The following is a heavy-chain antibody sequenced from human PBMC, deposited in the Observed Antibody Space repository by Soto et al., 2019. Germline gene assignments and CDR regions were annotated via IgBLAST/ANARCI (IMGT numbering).Heavy chain of an antibody. CDR2: IKSKTAGGTT. D-gene: IGHD4-17*01. V-gene: IGHV3-15*07. Sequence: GGSLRLSYAVSGLTLSDVWMNWVRQAPGKGLEWVGRIKSKTAGGTTDYAAPVKGRFTISRDDSENTLFLHMNSLKTEDTAVYFCSYGANQYFDYWGQGALVTVSS. CDR3: SYGANQYFDY. J-gene: IGHJ4*02. CDR1: GLTLSDVW.